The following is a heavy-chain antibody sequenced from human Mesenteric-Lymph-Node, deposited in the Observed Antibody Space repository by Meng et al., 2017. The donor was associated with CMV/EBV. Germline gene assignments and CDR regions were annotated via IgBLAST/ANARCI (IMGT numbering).Heavy chain of an antibody. J-gene: IGHJ6*02. CDR3: ARVDGSSTSCRVMDV. CDR2: ISSSSSYI. Sequence: GESLKISCAASGFTFSSYSMNWVRQAPGKGLEWVSSISSSSSYIYYADSVKGRFTISRDNAKNSLYLQMNSLRAEDTAVYYCARVDGSSTSCRVMDVWGQGTTVTVSS. V-gene: IGHV3-21*01. CDR1: GFTFSSYS. D-gene: IGHD2-2*01.